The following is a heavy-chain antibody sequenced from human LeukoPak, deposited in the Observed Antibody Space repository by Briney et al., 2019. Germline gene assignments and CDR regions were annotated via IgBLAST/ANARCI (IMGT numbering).Heavy chain of an antibody. V-gene: IGHV3-21*01. J-gene: IGHJ4*02. CDR2: ISSGSSAI. CDR3: ARGHTAVTRHFDF. CDR1: GFTFTTYS. D-gene: IGHD4-17*01. Sequence: GGSLRLSCEASGFTFTTYSMTWVRQAPGKGLEWVSIISSGSSAIFSAVALKGRFTISRDDAKNLLYLDMNSLRAEDTAVYYCARGHTAVTRHFDFWGRGTLVTVSS.